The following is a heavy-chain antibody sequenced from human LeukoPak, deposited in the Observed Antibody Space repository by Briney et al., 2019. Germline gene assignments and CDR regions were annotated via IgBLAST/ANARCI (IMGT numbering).Heavy chain of an antibody. Sequence: GGSLRLSCAASGFTFDDYTMHWVRQAPGKGLEWVSLISWDGGSTYYADSVKGRFTISRDNSKNSLYLQMNSLRTEETALYYCAKESRPGRITGTGPDYWGQGTLVTVSS. J-gene: IGHJ4*02. CDR2: ISWDGGST. CDR3: AKESRPGRITGTGPDY. V-gene: IGHV3-43*01. CDR1: GFTFDDYT. D-gene: IGHD1-20*01.